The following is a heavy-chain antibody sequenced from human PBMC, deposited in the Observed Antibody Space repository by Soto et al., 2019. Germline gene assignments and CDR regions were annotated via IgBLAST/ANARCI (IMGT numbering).Heavy chain of an antibody. CDR3: ASAGDYEDYFDY. Sequence: ASETLSLTCTVSGGSSSSYYWSLIRQPPGKGLEWIGYIYYSGSTRYNPSLNSRATISVDTSKTHFSLKLSSVTAADTAVYYCASAGDYEDYFDYWGQGTLVTVSS. V-gene: IGHV4-59*08. CDR1: GGSSSSYY. CDR2: IYYSGST. J-gene: IGHJ4*02. D-gene: IGHD4-17*01.